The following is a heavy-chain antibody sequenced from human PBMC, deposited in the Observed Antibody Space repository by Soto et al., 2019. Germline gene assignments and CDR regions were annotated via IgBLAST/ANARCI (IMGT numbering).Heavy chain of an antibody. D-gene: IGHD3-16*01. Sequence: PWGSLRLSCAASGFTFSDYYMSWIRQAPGKGLEWVSYISSSSSYTNYADSVKGRFTISRDNTKNSLYQQMNSLRAEDTAVYYCARSAPYLRGGCYWGQGTLVTVSS. CDR1: GFTFSDYY. V-gene: IGHV3-11*06. CDR2: ISSSSSYT. J-gene: IGHJ4*02. CDR3: ARSAPYLRGGCY.